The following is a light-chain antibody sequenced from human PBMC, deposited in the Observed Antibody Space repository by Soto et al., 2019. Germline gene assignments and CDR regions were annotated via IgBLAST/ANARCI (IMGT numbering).Light chain of an antibody. CDR1: QSVTSNF. CDR2: GAS. Sequence: EIVLTQSPGTLSLSPGERVTLSCRASQSVTSNFLAWYQQRPGQAPRLLIYGASRRATGIPDRFSGSGSGTDFTLSISRLEPEDFAVYYGHHYGYGRDTFGRGTRWETK. V-gene: IGKV3-20*01. J-gene: IGKJ5*01. CDR3: HHYGYGRDT.